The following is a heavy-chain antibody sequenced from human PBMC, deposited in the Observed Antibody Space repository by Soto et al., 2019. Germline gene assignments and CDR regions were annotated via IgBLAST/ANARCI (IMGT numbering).Heavy chain of an antibody. CDR3: AVAYYYDSSGYPTLYYYYGMDV. J-gene: IGHJ6*02. V-gene: IGHV4-39*07. Sequence: SETLSLTCTVSGGSISSSSYFWGWIRQPPGKGLEWIGSMYYSGTTYYNPSLKSRVTISVDTSKNQFSLKLSSVTAADTAVYYCAVAYYYDSSGYPTLYYYYGMDVWGQGTTVTVSS. D-gene: IGHD3-22*01. CDR2: MYYSGTT. CDR1: GGSISSSSYF.